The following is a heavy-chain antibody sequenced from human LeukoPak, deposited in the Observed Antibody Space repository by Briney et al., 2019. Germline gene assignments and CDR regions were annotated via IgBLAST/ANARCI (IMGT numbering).Heavy chain of an antibody. Sequence: ASVTVSCNADGYTFTSFYIHWVRQAPGQGLEWMGIINPSGDITSYAQKFQGRVTMTRDTSTSTVYMELSSLRSEDTAVYYGARADSRGWPSRYIDYWVQGTLVSVSS. V-gene: IGHV1-46*01. CDR1: GYTFTSFY. J-gene: IGHJ4*02. D-gene: IGHD6-19*01. CDR3: ARADSRGWPSRYIDY. CDR2: INPSGDIT.